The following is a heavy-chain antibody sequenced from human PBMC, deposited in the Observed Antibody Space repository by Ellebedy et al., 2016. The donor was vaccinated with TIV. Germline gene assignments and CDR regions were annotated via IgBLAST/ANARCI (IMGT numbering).Heavy chain of an antibody. J-gene: IGHJ4*02. CDR2: IKSDGSYT. V-gene: IGHV3-74*03. CDR1: GFTFSSYW. Sequence: GESLKISXAASGFTFSSYWMYWVRQVPGMGLVWVSRIKSDGSYTEYADSVKGRFTISRDNSKNTLYLQMNSLRAEDTAVYYCARDPDYWGQGTLVTVSS. CDR3: ARDPDY.